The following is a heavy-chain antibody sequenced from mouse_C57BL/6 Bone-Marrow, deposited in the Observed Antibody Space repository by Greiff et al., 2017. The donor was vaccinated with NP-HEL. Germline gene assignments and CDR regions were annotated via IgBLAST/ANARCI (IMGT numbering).Heavy chain of an antibody. CDR1: GFNLTDYY. CDR3: TTYYGSSPYWYFDV. Sequence: VHVKQSGAELVRPGASVKLSCTASGFNLTDYYMHWVKQRPEQGLEWIGRIDPEDGDTEYAPKFQGKATMTADTSSNTAYLQLSSLTSEDTAVYYCTTYYGSSPYWYFDVWGTGTTVTVSS. V-gene: IGHV14-1*01. CDR2: IDPEDGDT. D-gene: IGHD1-1*01. J-gene: IGHJ1*03.